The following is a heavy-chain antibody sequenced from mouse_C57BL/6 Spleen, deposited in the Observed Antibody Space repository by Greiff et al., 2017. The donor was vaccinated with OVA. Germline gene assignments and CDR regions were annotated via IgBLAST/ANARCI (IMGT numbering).Heavy chain of an antibody. Sequence: VQLQQSGPELVKPGASVKISCKASGYSFTGYNMNWVKQSPEKSLEWIGEINPSTGGTTYKQKFKAKATLTVDKSSSTAYMKLKSLTSEDSAVSYCARYYYGSRYCDDWGTGTTVTVSS. J-gene: IGHJ1*03. CDR2: INPSTGGT. D-gene: IGHD1-1*01. CDR1: GYSFTGYN. V-gene: IGHV1-42*01. CDR3: ARYYYGSRYCDD.